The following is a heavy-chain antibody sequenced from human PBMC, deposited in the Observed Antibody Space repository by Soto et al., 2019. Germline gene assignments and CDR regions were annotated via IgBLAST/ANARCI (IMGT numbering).Heavy chain of an antibody. CDR3: ARNYCSGGSCYPHDAFDI. J-gene: IGHJ3*02. CDR2: IYYSGST. CDR1: GGSISSYY. Sequence: SETLSLTCTVSGGSISSYYWSWIRQPPGKGLEWIGYIYYSGSTNYNPSLKSRVTISVDTSKNQFSLKLSSVTAADTAVYYCARNYCSGGSCYPHDAFDIWGQGTMVTVSS. D-gene: IGHD2-15*01. V-gene: IGHV4-59*12.